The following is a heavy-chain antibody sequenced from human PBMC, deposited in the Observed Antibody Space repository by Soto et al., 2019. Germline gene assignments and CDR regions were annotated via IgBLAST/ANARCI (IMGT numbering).Heavy chain of an antibody. V-gene: IGHV4-39*01. Sequence: NPSETLSLTCTVSGGSISSSSYYWGWIRQPPGKGLEWIGSIYYSGSTYYNPSPKSRVTISVDTSKNQFSLKLSSVTAADTAVYYCARLSVAAKQFDYWGQGTLVTVSS. CDR2: IYYSGST. J-gene: IGHJ4*02. D-gene: IGHD2-15*01. CDR1: GGSISSSSYY. CDR3: ARLSVAAKQFDY.